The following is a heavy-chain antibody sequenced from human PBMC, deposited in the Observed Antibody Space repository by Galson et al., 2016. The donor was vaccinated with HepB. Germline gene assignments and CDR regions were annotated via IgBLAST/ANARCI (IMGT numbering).Heavy chain of an antibody. Sequence: SLRLSCAASGFTFSNYWMHWVRQAPGKGLEWVAVIWYDGSNKYYADSVRGRFTISRDNSKNTLYLQMNSLRAEDTAVYYCASEAPILAPTLDYWGQGTLVIVSS. J-gene: IGHJ4*02. D-gene: IGHD5-12*01. CDR3: ASEAPILAPTLDY. V-gene: IGHV3-33*08. CDR2: IWYDGSNK. CDR1: GFTFSNYW.